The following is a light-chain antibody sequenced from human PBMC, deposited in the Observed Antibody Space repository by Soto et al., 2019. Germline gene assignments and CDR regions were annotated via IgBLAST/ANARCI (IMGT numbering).Light chain of an antibody. CDR1: SDDIGANNY. V-gene: IGLV2-14*01. Sequence: QSAQTQPASVSGSPGQSITISCTGTSDDIGANNYVSWYQHHPGKAPKILIYEAANRPSGISHRFSGSKSGNTASLTISGLQAEDEADYFCTSYTSASTLVFGGGTKLTVL. CDR2: EAA. CDR3: TSYTSASTLV. J-gene: IGLJ2*01.